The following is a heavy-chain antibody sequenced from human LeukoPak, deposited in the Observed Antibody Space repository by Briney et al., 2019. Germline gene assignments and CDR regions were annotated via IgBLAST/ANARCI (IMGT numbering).Heavy chain of an antibody. CDR3: ARAPYTTGRGYYFDY. Sequence: PGGSLRLSCAASGFTFSSYAMSWVRQAPGKGLEWVSAISGSGGSTYYADSVKGRFTISRDNAKNTLYLQMNSPRAEDTAVYYCARAPYTTGRGYYFDYWGQGTLVTVSS. J-gene: IGHJ4*02. CDR1: GFTFSSYA. D-gene: IGHD2/OR15-2a*01. V-gene: IGHV3-23*01. CDR2: ISGSGGST.